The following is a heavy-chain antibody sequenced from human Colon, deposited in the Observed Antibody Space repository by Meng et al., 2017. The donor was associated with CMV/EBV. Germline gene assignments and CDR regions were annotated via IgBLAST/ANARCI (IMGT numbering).Heavy chain of an antibody. CDR2: IYSGGST. CDR3: ARLGVPNYFDY. J-gene: IGHJ4*02. CDR1: GGSISSSSYY. V-gene: IGHV3-53*01. D-gene: IGHD3-16*01. Sequence: GGSLRLSCTVSGGSISSSSYYWGWIRQAPGKGLEWVSVIYSGGSTYYADSVKGRFTISRDNSKNTLYLQMNSLRAEDTAVYYCARLGVPNYFDYWGQGTLVTVSS.